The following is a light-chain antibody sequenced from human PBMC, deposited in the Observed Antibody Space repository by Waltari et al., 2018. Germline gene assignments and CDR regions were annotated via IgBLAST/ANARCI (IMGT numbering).Light chain of an antibody. Sequence: DIQMTQSPPSLSASVGDRVTITCQASQDIRNYLNWYQQKAGKAPKLLLYDASKLETGVPSRFSGSVSGTDFTFTISSLQPEDIATYYCQQFDTPLSFGGGTKVEIK. V-gene: IGKV1-33*01. J-gene: IGKJ4*01. CDR2: DAS. CDR1: QDIRNY. CDR3: QQFDTPLS.